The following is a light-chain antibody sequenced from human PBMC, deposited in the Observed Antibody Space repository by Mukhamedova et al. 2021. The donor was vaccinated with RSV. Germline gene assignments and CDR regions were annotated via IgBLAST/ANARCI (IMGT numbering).Light chain of an antibody. J-gene: IGLJ3*02. Sequence: GSSNDVGAYNYVSWYQQHPGKAPKLLIHDVIKRPSGVPDRFSGSKSGNTASLTVSGLQAEDEADYYCGSYSASNTLLFCGGTKVTV. CDR1: SNDVGAYNY. CDR3: GSYSASNTLL. CDR2: DVI. V-gene: IGLV2-8*01.